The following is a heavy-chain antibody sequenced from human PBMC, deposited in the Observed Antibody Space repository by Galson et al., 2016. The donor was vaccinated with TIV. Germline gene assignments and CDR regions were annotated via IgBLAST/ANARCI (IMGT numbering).Heavy chain of an antibody. CDR1: AYSISSGYY. CDR2: IYHTGST. V-gene: IGHV4-38-2*02. Sequence: SETLSLTCTVSAYSISSGYYWGWIRQPPGKGLEWIGNIYHTGSTYSNPSLRSRLTMSVDTSKNQFSLILNSVTAADTAVYYCARDCTSTTCNIYYYGMEVWGQGSTVTVSS. D-gene: IGHD2-2*02. J-gene: IGHJ6*02. CDR3: ARDCTSTTCNIYYYGMEV.